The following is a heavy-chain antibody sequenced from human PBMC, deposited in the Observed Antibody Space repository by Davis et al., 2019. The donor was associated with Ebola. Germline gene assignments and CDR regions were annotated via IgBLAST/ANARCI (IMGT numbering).Heavy chain of an antibody. J-gene: IGHJ6*02. CDR3: ARAQYGSGSYYFYYYGLDV. CDR1: GGSISSYY. CDR2: IYYSGST. D-gene: IGHD3-10*01. V-gene: IGHV4-59*08. Sequence: MPSETLSLTCTVSGGSISSYYWSWIRQPPGKGLEWIGYIYYSGSTNYNPSLKSRVTISVDTSKNQFSLNLRSVTAADTAVYYCARAQYGSGSYYFYYYGLDVWGQGTTVTLSS.